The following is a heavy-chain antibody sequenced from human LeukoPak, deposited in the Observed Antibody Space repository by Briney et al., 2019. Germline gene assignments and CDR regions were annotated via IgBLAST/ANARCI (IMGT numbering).Heavy chain of an antibody. CDR2: ISSSSSYI. J-gene: IGHJ4*02. V-gene: IGHV3-21*01. CDR1: GFTFSSYS. D-gene: IGHD4-23*01. Sequence: GGSLRLSCAASGFTFSSYSMNWVRQAPGKGLEWVSSISSSSSYIYYADSVKGRFTISGDNAKNSLHLQMNSLRAEDTAVYYCARDDYGDKFFDYWGQGTLVTVSS. CDR3: ARDDYGDKFFDY.